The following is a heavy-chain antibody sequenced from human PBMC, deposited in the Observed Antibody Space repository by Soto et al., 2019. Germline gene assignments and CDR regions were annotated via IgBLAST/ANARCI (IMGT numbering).Heavy chain of an antibody. CDR1: GYTFTRYY. CDR3: ARAIHYDFWSGTYGMDV. CDR2: INPSGGST. D-gene: IGHD3-3*01. V-gene: IGHV1-46*01. J-gene: IGHJ6*02. Sequence: ASVKVSCKASGYTFTRYYMHWVRQAPGQGLEWMGIINPSGGSTSYAQKFQGRVTMTRDTSTSTVYMELSSLRSEDTAVYYCARAIHYDFWSGTYGMDVWGQGTTVTVSS.